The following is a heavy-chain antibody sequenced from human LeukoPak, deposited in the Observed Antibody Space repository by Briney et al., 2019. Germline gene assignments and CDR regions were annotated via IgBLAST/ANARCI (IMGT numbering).Heavy chain of an antibody. CDR3: ARHIVVVPAAMSSYFYLDV. J-gene: IGHJ6*03. CDR1: RDSIDSGGFH. V-gene: IGHV4-31*03. CDR2: IYHSGNT. Sequence: PSETLSLTCTVSRDSIDSGGFHWSWIRQHPGKGLEWIGYIYHSGNTYYNPSLESRVDISVDTSKNQFSLKLSSVTAADTAVYYCARHIVVVPAAMSSYFYLDVWGKETTVTVS. D-gene: IGHD2-2*01.